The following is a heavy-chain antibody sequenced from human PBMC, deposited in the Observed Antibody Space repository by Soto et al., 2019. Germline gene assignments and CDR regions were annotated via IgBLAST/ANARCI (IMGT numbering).Heavy chain of an antibody. D-gene: IGHD3-10*01. CDR2: INPNSGGT. Sequence: ASVKVSCKASGYTFTGYYMHWVRQAPGQGLEWMGWINPNSGGTNYAQKFQGWVTMTRDTSISTAYMELSRLRSDDTAVYYCARATDYYGSGDYYGMDVWCQGPTVTVAS. J-gene: IGHJ6*02. CDR3: ARATDYYGSGDYYGMDV. V-gene: IGHV1-2*04. CDR1: GYTFTGYY.